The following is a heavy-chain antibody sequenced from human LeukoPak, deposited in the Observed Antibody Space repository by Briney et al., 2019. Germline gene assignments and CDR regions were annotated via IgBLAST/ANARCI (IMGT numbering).Heavy chain of an antibody. V-gene: IGHV3-23*01. J-gene: IGHJ3*02. CDR3: AKSQAPYSSSWNDAFDI. D-gene: IGHD6-13*01. CDR1: GFTFSSYA. Sequence: GGSLRLSCAASGFTFSSYAMSWVRQAPGKWLEWVSAISGSGGSTYYAGSVKGRFTISRDNSKTTLYLQMNSLSAEDTAVYYCAKSQAPYSSSWNDAFDIWGQGTMVTVSS. CDR2: ISGSGGST.